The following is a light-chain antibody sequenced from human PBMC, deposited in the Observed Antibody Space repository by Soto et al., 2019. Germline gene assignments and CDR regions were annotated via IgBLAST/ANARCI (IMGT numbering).Light chain of an antibody. Sequence: QSVLTQPPSVSEAPRQRVTISCSGSSSNIGNNAVNWYQQLPGKAPKLLIYYDDLLPSGVSDRFSGSKSGTSASLAISGLQSEDEADYYCAAWYDSLNGPYVYGTGTKVTVL. CDR2: YDD. V-gene: IGLV1-36*01. CDR3: AAWYDSLNGPYV. J-gene: IGLJ1*01. CDR1: SSNIGNNA.